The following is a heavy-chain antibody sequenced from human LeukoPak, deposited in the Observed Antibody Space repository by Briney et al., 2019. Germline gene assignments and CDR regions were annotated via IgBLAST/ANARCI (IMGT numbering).Heavy chain of an antibody. D-gene: IGHD6-13*01. V-gene: IGHV3-7*01. J-gene: IGHJ4*02. CDR2: IEQDGNEV. CDR1: GFTFRDFW. Sequence: GGSLRLSCAVSGFTFRDFWMNWVRQAPGKGLEWVANIEQDGNEVNYVDSVKGRFTISRDNAKNSLFLQMNSLRVEDTAVYYCVRTNLGAVDLFDYWGQGTLITVSS. CDR3: VRTNLGAVDLFDY.